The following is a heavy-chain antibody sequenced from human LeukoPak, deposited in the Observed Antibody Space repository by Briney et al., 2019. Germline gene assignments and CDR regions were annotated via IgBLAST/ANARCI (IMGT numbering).Heavy chain of an antibody. V-gene: IGHV3-21*01. CDR2: ITPTTDNI. CDR3: ARLAGPRPGTYYFDF. J-gene: IGHJ4*02. CDR1: RFTYSDYA. D-gene: IGHD6-19*01. Sequence: GGSLRLSCTASRFTYSDYAMEWVRQTPVKGLEWVSSITPTTDNIYYTPSVEGRFTISRDNAKHSLYLQMNNLRADDTAVYYCARLAGPRPGTYYFDFWGQGVQVTVSS.